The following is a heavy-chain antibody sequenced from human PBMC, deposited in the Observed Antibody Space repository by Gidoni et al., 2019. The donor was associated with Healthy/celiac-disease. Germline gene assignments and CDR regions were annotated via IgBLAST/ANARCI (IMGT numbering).Heavy chain of an antibody. CDR2: ISGSGGST. D-gene: IGHD4-4*01. Sequence: EVQLVESGAGLVQPGGSLRLSCAASGFTFSSYALSWVRQAPGKGLEWVAAISGSGGSTYYADAVKGRFTISRDNYKNTLYLQRNSLRAEDTAVYYCAKDVRPGDPTVTTGWFDPWGQGTLVTVSS. J-gene: IGHJ5*02. CDR1: GFTFSSYA. CDR3: AKDVRPGDPTVTTGWFDP. V-gene: IGHV3-23*04.